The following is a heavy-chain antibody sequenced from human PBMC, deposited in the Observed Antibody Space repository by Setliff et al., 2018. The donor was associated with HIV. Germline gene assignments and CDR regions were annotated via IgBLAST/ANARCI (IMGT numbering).Heavy chain of an antibody. CDR1: GGSISSYY. Sequence: SETLSLTCTVSGGSISSYYWSWIRQPPGEGLEWIGYIFYSGSTNYNPSLKSRVTISLDTSKNQFSLKLSSVTAADTAVYYCARGRRSALAAAGTLFDYWGQGTLVTVSS. V-gene: IGHV4-59*12. J-gene: IGHJ4*02. CDR2: IFYSGST. CDR3: ARGRRSALAAAGTLFDY. D-gene: IGHD6-13*01.